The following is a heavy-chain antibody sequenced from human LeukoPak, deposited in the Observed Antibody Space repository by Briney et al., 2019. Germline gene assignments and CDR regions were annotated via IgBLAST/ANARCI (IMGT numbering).Heavy chain of an antibody. V-gene: IGHV3-23*01. CDR3: AKAFNYGSGYNYKTFDS. D-gene: IGHD3-10*01. J-gene: IGHJ4*02. CDR2: ITGTDGST. CDR1: GFTFSYYA. Sequence: PGGSLRLSCAASGFTFSYYAMSWVRQAPGEGLEWVSGITGTDGSTYYADSVKGRFTISRDNSKSALYLQMNSLRAEDTALYYCAKAFNYGSGYNYKTFDSGGQGTLVTVSS.